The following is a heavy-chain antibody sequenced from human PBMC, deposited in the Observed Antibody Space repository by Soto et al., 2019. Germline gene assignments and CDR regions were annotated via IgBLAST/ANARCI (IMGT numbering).Heavy chain of an antibody. Sequence: GSLRLSCAASGFTFSSYAMSWVRQAPGKGLEWLSVISGSGANTYYADSVKGRFTISRDNSKNTLYLQMNSLRAGDTAVYYCAKGDGFSYGTYYFDYWGQGTLVTVSS. V-gene: IGHV3-23*01. CDR3: AKGDGFSYGTYYFDY. D-gene: IGHD5-18*01. J-gene: IGHJ4*02. CDR2: ISGSGANT. CDR1: GFTFSSYA.